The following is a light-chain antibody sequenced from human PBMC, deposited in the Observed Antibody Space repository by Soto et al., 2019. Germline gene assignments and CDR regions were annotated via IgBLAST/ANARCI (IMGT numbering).Light chain of an antibody. CDR3: CSYAGSSYV. CDR2: DVS. CDR1: SSDVGGYNY. Sequence: QSVLTQPRSVSGSPGQSVTISCTGTSSDVGGYNYVSWYQQHPGKAPKLMIYDVSKRPSGVPDRFSGSKSGNTASLTISGLQAEDEADYYCCSYAGSSYVFGTGTKLIVL. V-gene: IGLV2-11*01. J-gene: IGLJ1*01.